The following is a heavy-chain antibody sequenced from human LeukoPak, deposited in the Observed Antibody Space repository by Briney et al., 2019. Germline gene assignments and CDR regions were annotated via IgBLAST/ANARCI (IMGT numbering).Heavy chain of an antibody. V-gene: IGHV4-59*01. CDR1: GGSISSYY. J-gene: IGHJ4*02. CDR3: ARIGGYSGFY. CDR2: IHDNGRT. Sequence: SETLSLTCTVSGGSISSYYWSWIRQPPGKGLEWIGYIHDNGRTTYNPSLRSRVTISVDTSKSQFSLKLNSLTTTDTAVYYCARIGGYSGFYWGQGTLVTVSS. D-gene: IGHD5-12*01.